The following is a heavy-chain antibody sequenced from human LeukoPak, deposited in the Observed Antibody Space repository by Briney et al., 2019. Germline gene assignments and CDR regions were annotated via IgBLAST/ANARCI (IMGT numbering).Heavy chain of an antibody. CDR2: ISGSGGST. Sequence: GGSLRLSCAASGFTFSSYAMSWVRQAPGKGLEWVSAISGSGGSTYYADSVKGRFTISRDNSKNTLYLQMNSLRAEDTAVYYCAKDGPNYDSSGYYDNWFDPWGQGTLVTVSS. CDR1: GFTFSSYA. V-gene: IGHV3-23*01. J-gene: IGHJ5*02. CDR3: AKDGPNYDSSGYYDNWFDP. D-gene: IGHD3-22*01.